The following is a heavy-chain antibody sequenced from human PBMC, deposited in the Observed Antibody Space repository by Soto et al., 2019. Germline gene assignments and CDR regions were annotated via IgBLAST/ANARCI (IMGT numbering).Heavy chain of an antibody. D-gene: IGHD3-22*01. CDR2: IIPVSQTA. CDR3: ARGGSGYTWFNEF. J-gene: IGHJ4*02. V-gene: IGHV1-69*01. CDR1: GGLFSSYP. Sequence: QEQLVQSGAEVKKPGSSVKVSCKASGGLFSSYPISWVRQVPGQGLEWMGGIIPVSQTAYYTQRFQGRVTITADESTNTAYMELSSLRPEDTAIYYCARGGSGYTWFNEFWGQGTLVTVSS.